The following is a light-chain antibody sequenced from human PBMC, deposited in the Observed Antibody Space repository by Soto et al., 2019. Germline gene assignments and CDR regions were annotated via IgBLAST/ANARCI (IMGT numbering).Light chain of an antibody. CDR3: SSYTNKDTLL. CDR2: DVT. Sequence: QSALTQPASVSGSPGQSITISCTGTSSHVGGYDHVSWYQQHPGKAPKLIIYDVTVRPSGISPRFSGSKSDNTASLAVSGLQPEDEADYYCSSYTNKDTLLFGGGTKLTVL. V-gene: IGLV2-14*03. CDR1: SSHVGGYDH. J-gene: IGLJ3*02.